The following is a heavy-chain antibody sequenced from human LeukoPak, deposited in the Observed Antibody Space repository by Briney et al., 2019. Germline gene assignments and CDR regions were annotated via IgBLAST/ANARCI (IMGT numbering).Heavy chain of an antibody. CDR3: ARGRNYYDSSGYLNGFDY. Sequence: SQTLSLTCAISGDSVSSKSAAWNWIRQSPSRGLEWLGRTYYRSKWFNDYAVSVKSRITINPDTSKNQFSLQLNSVTPEDTAVYYCARGRNYYDSSGYLNGFDYWGQGTLVTVSS. CDR1: GDSVSSKSAA. CDR2: TYYRSKWFN. D-gene: IGHD3-22*01. J-gene: IGHJ4*02. V-gene: IGHV6-1*01.